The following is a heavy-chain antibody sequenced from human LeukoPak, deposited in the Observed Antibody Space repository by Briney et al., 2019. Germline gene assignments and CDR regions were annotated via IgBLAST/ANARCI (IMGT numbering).Heavy chain of an antibody. Sequence: SETLSLTCAVYGGSFSGYYWSWIRQPPGKGLEWIGEINHSGSTNYNPSLKSRVTISVDKSKNQFSLKLSSVTAADTAVYYCARGRAYGTMVRGAFDYWGQGTLVTVSS. CDR3: ARGRAYGTMVRGAFDY. V-gene: IGHV4-34*01. CDR1: GGSFSGYY. J-gene: IGHJ4*02. D-gene: IGHD3-10*01. CDR2: INHSGST.